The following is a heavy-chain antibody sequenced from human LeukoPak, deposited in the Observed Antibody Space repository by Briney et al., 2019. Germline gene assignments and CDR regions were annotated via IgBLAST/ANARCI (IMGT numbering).Heavy chain of an antibody. CDR2: INSDGSST. V-gene: IGHV3-74*01. D-gene: IGHD3-3*01. CDR1: GFTFSSYW. J-gene: IGHJ6*03. Sequence: GSLRLSCAASGFTFSSYWMHWVRQAPGKGLVWVSRINSDGSSTSYADSVKGRFTISRDNAKNTLYLQMNSLRAEDTAVCYCATGFFYYYYMDVWGKGTTVTISS. CDR3: ATGFFYYYYMDV.